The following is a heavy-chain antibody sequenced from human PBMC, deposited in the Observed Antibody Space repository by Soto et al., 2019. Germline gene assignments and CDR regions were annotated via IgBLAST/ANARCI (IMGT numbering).Heavy chain of an antibody. J-gene: IGHJ4*02. Sequence: QVQLVESGGGVVQPGRSLRLSCAVSGFTFSSYAMNWVRQAPGKGLEWVAVISYDGSNKYYADSVKGRFTISRDNPKNTLYLQMNSLRVEDTAVYYCARGFYSGYDLDYWGQGTLVTVSS. V-gene: IGHV3-30-3*01. CDR3: ARGFYSGYDLDY. D-gene: IGHD5-12*01. CDR2: ISYDGSNK. CDR1: GFTFSSYA.